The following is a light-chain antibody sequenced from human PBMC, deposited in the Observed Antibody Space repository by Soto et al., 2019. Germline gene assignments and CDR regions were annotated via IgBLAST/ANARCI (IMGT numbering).Light chain of an antibody. CDR2: DVS. CDR1: QGVTTN. J-gene: IGKJ5*01. CDR3: QQYNNWPFS. Sequence: EIVMTQSPATLFVSPGDRAILSCRAGQGVTTNFAWYQQKSGQSPRLLIYDVSHRATGVPARFSGTESETDFTLTISGLQSEDSAVYFCQQYNNWPFSFGQGTRLEIK. V-gene: IGKV3-15*01.